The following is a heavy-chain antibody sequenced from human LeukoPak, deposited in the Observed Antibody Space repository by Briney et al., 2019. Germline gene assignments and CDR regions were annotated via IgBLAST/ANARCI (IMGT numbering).Heavy chain of an antibody. Sequence: PSETLSLTCTVSGGSISTYYWSWIRQPPGKGLEWIGYIYNSGSTNYNPSLKSRVTISVDTSKNQFSLKLSSVTAADTAVYYCARHQFFRYFDLWGRGTLVTVSS. CDR3: ARHQFFRYFDL. D-gene: IGHD3-3*01. V-gene: IGHV4-59*08. CDR2: IYNSGST. J-gene: IGHJ2*01. CDR1: GGSISTYY.